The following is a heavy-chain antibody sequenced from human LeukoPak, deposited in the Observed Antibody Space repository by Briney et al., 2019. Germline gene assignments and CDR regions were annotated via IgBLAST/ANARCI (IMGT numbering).Heavy chain of an antibody. V-gene: IGHV4-39*07. CDR1: GGSISSTGSF. CDR2: IYSGGTT. D-gene: IGHD2-15*01. Sequence: SETLSLTCTVSGGSISSTGSFWGWMRQPPGKGLEWIGSIYSGGTTYYNPSLKSRVTISEDTCKNQFSLKMTSMTAADTAIYYCWLEKVVAVYFGSWGKGNMVTVSS. CDR3: WLEKVVAVYFGS. J-gene: IGHJ4*02.